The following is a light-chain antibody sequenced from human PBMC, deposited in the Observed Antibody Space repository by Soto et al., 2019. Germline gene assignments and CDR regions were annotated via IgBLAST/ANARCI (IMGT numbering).Light chain of an antibody. Sequence: QSVLTQSPSASASLGASVKLTCTLSGGHSSYAIAWHQQQPEKGPRYLMKLNSDGSHSKGDGIPDRFSGSSSGAERYLTISSLQSEDEADYYCQSWGTGIVVFGRRTKLTVL. V-gene: IGLV4-69*01. CDR3: QSWGTGIVV. CDR2: LNSDGSH. CDR1: GGHSSYA. J-gene: IGLJ2*01.